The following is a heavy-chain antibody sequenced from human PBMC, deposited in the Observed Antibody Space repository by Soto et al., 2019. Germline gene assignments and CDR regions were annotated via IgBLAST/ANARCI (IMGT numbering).Heavy chain of an antibody. Sequence: TSEALCLTCTVSGGSISSGDYYGSWIRQPPGKGLEWIGYIYYSGSTYYNPSLKSRVTISVDTSKNQFSLKLSSVTAADTALYYCASNSYGYIFYDHWGQGTLVAVAS. CDR1: GGSISSGDYY. CDR3: ASNSYGYIFYDH. J-gene: IGHJ4*02. D-gene: IGHD5-18*01. CDR2: IYYSGST. V-gene: IGHV4-30-4*01.